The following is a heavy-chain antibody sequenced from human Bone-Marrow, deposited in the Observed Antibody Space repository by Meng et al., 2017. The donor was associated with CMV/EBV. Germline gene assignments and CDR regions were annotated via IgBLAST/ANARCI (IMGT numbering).Heavy chain of an antibody. CDR2: SYHDGNT. D-gene: IGHD4-11*01. CDR1: GGSITTFY. Sequence: GSLRLSCTVSGGSITTFYWNWIRQPPGKGLEWIGSSYHDGNTYYKSSLKSRVTISVDTSKNQFSLKLSSVTAADTAVYYCASYSNGAYCHYGVDVWGQGTTVTVSS. CDR3: ASYSNGAYCHYGVDV. V-gene: IGHV4-59*04. J-gene: IGHJ6*02.